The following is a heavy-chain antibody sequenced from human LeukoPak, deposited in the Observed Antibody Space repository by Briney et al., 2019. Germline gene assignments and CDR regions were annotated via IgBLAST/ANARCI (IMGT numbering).Heavy chain of an antibody. CDR2: IHYSGSS. V-gene: IGHV4-59*08. CDR3: ARYDRGLFFFDN. Sequence: SETLSLTCTVSGASVRNEYWSWIRQPPGKELEWIGYIHYSGSSNYHPSLGSRVTISLDTSKNQFSLKLKSVTAADTGMYHCARYDRGLFFFDNWGQGTLVTVSS. D-gene: IGHD1-14*01. J-gene: IGHJ4*02. CDR1: GASVRNEY.